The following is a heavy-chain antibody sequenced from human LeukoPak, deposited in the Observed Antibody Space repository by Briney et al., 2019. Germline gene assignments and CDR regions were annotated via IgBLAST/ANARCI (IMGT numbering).Heavy chain of an antibody. V-gene: IGHV3-66*01. J-gene: IGHJ6*02. CDR2: IYSGGST. Sequence: GGSLRLSCAASGFTVSSNYMSWVRQAPGKGLEWVSVIYSGGSTYYADSVKGRFTISRDNSKNTLYLQMNSLRAEDTAVYYCARDRYSGSYHYYYGMDVWGQGTTVTVSS. CDR1: GFTVSSNY. D-gene: IGHD1-26*01. CDR3: ARDRYSGSYHYYYGMDV.